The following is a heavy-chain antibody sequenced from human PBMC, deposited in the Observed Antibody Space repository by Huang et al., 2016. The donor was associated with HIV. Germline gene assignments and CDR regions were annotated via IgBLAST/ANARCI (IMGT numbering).Heavy chain of an antibody. Sequence: VQLVESGGGLAQPGRSLRLACVTSGLTIQYYAMHGVRQSREKGVGVVSGRSWTGENFVYADSVKGRFTISRDNGNNVVHVQMNSRRPEDTAIYYCVKDDESGWYIYKNHLYIGYFDYWGRGTHVVVSS. CDR3: VKDDESGWYIYKNHLYIGYFDY. D-gene: IGHD1-26*01. CDR2: RSWTGENF. V-gene: IGHV3-9*01. J-gene: IGHJ4*02. CDR1: GLTIQYYA.